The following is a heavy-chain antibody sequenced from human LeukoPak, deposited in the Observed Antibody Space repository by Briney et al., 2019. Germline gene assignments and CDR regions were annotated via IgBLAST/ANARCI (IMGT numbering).Heavy chain of an antibody. CDR1: GFTFSSYS. J-gene: IGHJ4*02. CDR3: ARDLFGELFYFDY. Sequence: GGSLRLSCAASGFTFSSYSMNWVRQAPGKGLEWVSSISSSSSYIYHADSVKGRFTISRDNAKNSLYLQMNSLRAEDTAVYYCARDLFGELFYFDYWGQGTLVTVSS. CDR2: ISSSSSYI. D-gene: IGHD3-10*01. V-gene: IGHV3-21*01.